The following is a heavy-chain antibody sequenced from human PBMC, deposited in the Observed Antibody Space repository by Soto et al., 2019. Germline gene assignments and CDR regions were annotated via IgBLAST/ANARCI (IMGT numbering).Heavy chain of an antibody. CDR2: IWSDGSDK. J-gene: IGHJ3*02. CDR1: GFTFSSYG. V-gene: IGHV3-33*01. CDR3: ARGVAPRYAFDM. Sequence: QVQLVESGGGVVQPGRSLRLSCAASGFTFSSYGMHWVRQAPGKGLGWVAVIWSDGSDKYYADSVKGRFTISRDNSKNALYLQMNSLRAEDTAVYYCARGVAPRYAFDMWGQGTVVTVSS. D-gene: IGHD2-15*01.